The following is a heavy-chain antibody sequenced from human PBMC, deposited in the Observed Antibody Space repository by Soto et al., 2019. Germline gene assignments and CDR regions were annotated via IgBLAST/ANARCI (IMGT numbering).Heavy chain of an antibody. D-gene: IGHD5-18*01. CDR2: ISHDGSNE. CDR1: GFTFSSYG. Sequence: QVQVVESGGGVVQPGRSLRLSCATSGFTFSSYGIHWVRQAPGKGLEWVALISHDGSNEYYADSVKGRFTMSRDNSKNTLYLQMNRLRAEDTAVYYCVKERFGQLWLEDYGMDVWGQGTTVTVSS. J-gene: IGHJ6*02. CDR3: VKERFGQLWLEDYGMDV. V-gene: IGHV3-30*18.